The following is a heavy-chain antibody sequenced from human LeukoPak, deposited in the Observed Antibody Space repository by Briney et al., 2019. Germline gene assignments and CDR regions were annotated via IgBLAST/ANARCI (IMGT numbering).Heavy chain of an antibody. CDR1: GHTFTGYY. CDR2: INPNSGGT. V-gene: IGHV1-2*02. CDR3: ARDDYYGSGSGMDV. J-gene: IGHJ6*02. Sequence: ASVKVSCKASGHTFTGYYMHWVRQAPGQGLEWMGWINPNSGGTNYAQKFQGRVTMTRDTSVSTAYMELSRLRSDDTAVYYCARDDYYGSGSGMDVWGQGTTVTVSS. D-gene: IGHD3-10*01.